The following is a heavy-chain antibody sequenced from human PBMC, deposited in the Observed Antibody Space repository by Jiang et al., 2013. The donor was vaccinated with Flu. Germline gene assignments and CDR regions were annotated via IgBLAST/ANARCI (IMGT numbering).Heavy chain of an antibody. CDR3: ATPLLGYCSSTSCSFAFDI. Sequence: QLVESGGGLVQPGGSLRLSCAASGFTFSSYAMSWVRQAPGKGLEWVSAISGSGGSTYYADSVKGRFTISRDNSKNTLYLQMNSLRAEDTAVYYCATPLLGYCSSTSCSFAFDIWGQGTMVTISS. CDR2: ISGSGGST. CDR1: GFTFSSYA. D-gene: IGHD2-2*01. J-gene: IGHJ3*02. V-gene: IGHV3-23*04.